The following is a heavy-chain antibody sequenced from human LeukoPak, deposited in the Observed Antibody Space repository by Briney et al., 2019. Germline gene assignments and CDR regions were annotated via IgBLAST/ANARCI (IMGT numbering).Heavy chain of an antibody. V-gene: IGHV4-4*09. J-gene: IGHJ6*03. CDR3: ARHPGKKYYQYYIDV. Sequence: SETLSLTCSVSGDSMSLYYWSWLRQPPGKGLEWIGRIYSSGSTIYNPSLKSRVTISVDTSKNQFSLRLSSVTAADTAVYYCARHPGKKYYQYYIDVWGKGTTVTVSS. CDR2: IYSSGST. CDR1: GDSMSLYY.